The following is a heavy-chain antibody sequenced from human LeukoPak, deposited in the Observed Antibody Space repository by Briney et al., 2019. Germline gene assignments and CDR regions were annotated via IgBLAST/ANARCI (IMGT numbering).Heavy chain of an antibody. D-gene: IGHD3-3*01. CDR1: GYSFTSYW. V-gene: IGHV5-51*01. CDR2: IYPGDSDT. CDR3: ARNYDFWSGLDAFDI. J-gene: IGHJ3*02. Sequence: GESLKISCKGSGYSFTSYWIGWVRQMPGKGLEWMGIIYPGDSDTRYSPSFQGQVTLSADKSISTAYLQWSSLKASDTAMYYCARNYDFWSGLDAFDIWGQGTMVTVSS.